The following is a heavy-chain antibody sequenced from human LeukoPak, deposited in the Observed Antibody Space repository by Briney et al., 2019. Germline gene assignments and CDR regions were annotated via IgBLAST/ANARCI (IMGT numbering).Heavy chain of an antibody. J-gene: IGHJ4*02. D-gene: IGHD1-7*01. Sequence: ASVKVSCKASGYTFTSYDINWVRQATGQGLEWMGWMNPNSGNTGYAQKFQGRVTITRNTSISTAYMELSSLRSEETAVYYCARVDNWNYEDCWGQGTLVTVSS. V-gene: IGHV1-8*03. CDR2: MNPNSGNT. CDR1: GYTFTSYD. CDR3: ARVDNWNYEDC.